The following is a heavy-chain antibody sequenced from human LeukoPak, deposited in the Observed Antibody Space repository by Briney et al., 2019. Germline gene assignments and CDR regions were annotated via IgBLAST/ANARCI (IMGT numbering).Heavy chain of an antibody. CDR1: GFTFSSYV. D-gene: IGHD3-3*01. Sequence: PGGSLRLSCAASGFTFSSYVMSWVRQAPGKGLDWVSSISGSHGSTYCADSVKGRFTISRDNSKNTLYLQMNSLRAEDTAVYYCAKDTKFDPWGQGTLVTVSS. J-gene: IGHJ5*02. V-gene: IGHV3-23*01. CDR3: AKDTKFDP. CDR2: ISGSHGST.